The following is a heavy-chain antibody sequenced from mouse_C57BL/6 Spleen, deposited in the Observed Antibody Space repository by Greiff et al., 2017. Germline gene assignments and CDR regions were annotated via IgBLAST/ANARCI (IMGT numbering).Heavy chain of an antibody. CDR1: GYTFTSYW. V-gene: IGHV1-72*01. J-gene: IGHJ4*01. CDR3: AREDYSNEGYYAMDY. CDR2: IAPNSGGT. D-gene: IGHD2-5*01. Sequence: QVQLQQPGAELVKPGASVKLSCKASGYTFTSYWMHWVKQRPGRGLEWIGRIAPNSGGTKYNEKFKSKATLTVDKPSSTAYMQLSSLTSEDSAVYYCAREDYSNEGYYAMDYWGQGTSVTVSS.